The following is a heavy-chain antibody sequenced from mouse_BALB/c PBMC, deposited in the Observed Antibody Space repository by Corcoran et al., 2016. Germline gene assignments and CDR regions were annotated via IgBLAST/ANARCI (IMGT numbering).Heavy chain of an antibody. D-gene: IGHD2-1*01. V-gene: IGHV14-3*02. CDR3: ATYGNYESYFDY. J-gene: IGHJ2*01. CDR2: IDPANGNS. Sequence: EVQLQQSGAELVKPGASVKLSCTASGFNIKDIYIHWVKQRPEQGLEWIGRIDPANGNSKYDPKFQGKATITADTSSNTANLQLSSLTSEDTAVYYCATYGNYESYFDYWGQGTTLTVSS. CDR1: GFNIKDIY.